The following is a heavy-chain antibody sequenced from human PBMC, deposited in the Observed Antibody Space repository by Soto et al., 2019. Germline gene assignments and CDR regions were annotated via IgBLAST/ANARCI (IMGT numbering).Heavy chain of an antibody. J-gene: IGHJ3*02. CDR1: VNTLAEIY. Sequence: GASGKVSCKGSVNTLAEIYLPSVRPASAKRVECMGGFDPEDGEKIYAQQFQGRVTMTEDTSTDTAYMELSSLRSEDTAVYYCADSSMIYGVVKTSAAFDIWGQGTMVTGSS. CDR2: FDPEDGEK. D-gene: IGHD3-3*01. CDR3: ADSSMIYGVVKTSAAFDI. V-gene: IGHV1-24*01.